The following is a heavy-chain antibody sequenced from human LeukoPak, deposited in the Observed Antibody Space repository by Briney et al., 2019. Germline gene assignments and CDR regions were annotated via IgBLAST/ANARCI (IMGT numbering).Heavy chain of an antibody. CDR1: GMRFSDYA. Sequence: GGSLRLSCEVSGMRFSDYAMSWVRQAPGKGLDGVSIITDSGQTYYADSVKGRLTISRDNSKNTLSLQMNSLKVEDTAVYYCAKVKADGGHFDYWGQGTLVTVSS. V-gene: IGHV3-23*01. CDR2: ITDSGQT. D-gene: IGHD5-24*01. J-gene: IGHJ4*02. CDR3: AKVKADGGHFDY.